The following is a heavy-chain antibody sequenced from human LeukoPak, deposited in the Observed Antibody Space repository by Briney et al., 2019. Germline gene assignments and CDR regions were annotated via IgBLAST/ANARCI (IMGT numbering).Heavy chain of an antibody. V-gene: IGHV3-23*01. CDR1: GFTFSSYA. J-gene: IGHJ4*02. D-gene: IGHD3-10*01. Sequence: GGSLRLSCAGSGFTFSSYAMSWVRQAPGKGLEWVSAISGSGGSTYYADSVKGRFTISRDNSKNTLYLQMNSLRAEDTAVYYCAKDIDRGVIIRDYFDYWGQGTLVTVSS. CDR2: ISGSGGST. CDR3: AKDIDRGVIIRDYFDY.